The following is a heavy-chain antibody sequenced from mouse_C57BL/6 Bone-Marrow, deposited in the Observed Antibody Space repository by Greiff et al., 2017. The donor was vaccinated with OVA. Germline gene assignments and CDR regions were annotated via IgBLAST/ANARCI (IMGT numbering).Heavy chain of an antibody. V-gene: IGHV14-2*01. Sequence: EVQLQQSGAELVKPGASVKLSCTASGFNIKDYYMHWVKQRTEQGLEWIGRIDPEDGETKYAPKFPGKATITADTSSNTAYLQLSSLTSEDTAVYYCARGYPFAYWGQGTLVTVSA. CDR3: ARGYPFAY. CDR2: IDPEDGET. CDR1: GFNIKDYY. D-gene: IGHD2-2*01. J-gene: IGHJ3*01.